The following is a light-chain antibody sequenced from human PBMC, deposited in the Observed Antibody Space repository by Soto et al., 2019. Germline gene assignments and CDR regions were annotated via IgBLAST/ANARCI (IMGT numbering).Light chain of an antibody. Sequence: QSALTQPASVSGSPGQSITISCTGTSSDVGSYNLVSWYQQHPGKAPKLMIYEGSKRPSGVSNRFSGSKSGNTASLIISGLQAEDEADYYCCSYAGSSPLYVFGTGTKLTVL. CDR1: SSDVGSYNL. CDR2: EGS. V-gene: IGLV2-23*01. J-gene: IGLJ1*01. CDR3: CSYAGSSPLYV.